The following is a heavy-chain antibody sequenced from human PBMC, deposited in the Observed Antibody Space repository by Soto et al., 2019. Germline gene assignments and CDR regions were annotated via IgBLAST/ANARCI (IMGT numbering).Heavy chain of an antibody. CDR2: INPNSGGT. J-gene: IGHJ6*02. CDR1: GYTFTGYY. CDR3: ARAGSDYDFWSGYTEYYYGMDV. Sequence: ASVKVSCNASGYTFTGYYMHWVRQAPGQGLEWMGWINPNSGGTNYAQKFQGWVTMTRDTSISTAYMELSRLRSDDTAVYYCARAGSDYDFWSGYTEYYYGMDVWGQGTTVTVSS. D-gene: IGHD3-3*01. V-gene: IGHV1-2*04.